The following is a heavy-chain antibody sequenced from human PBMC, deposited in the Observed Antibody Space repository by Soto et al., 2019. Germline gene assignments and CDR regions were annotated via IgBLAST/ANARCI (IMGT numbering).Heavy chain of an antibody. D-gene: IGHD4-17*01. CDR2: VYYRGRS. Sequence: PSDTLSLTCTVSGGSVTNSSYYWGWIRQSPGKGLEWIGSVYYRGRSYSKSSVKIRVTISVDTSKNRFSLSLNSVTASDTAVYFCVSQRTTVPTQACFDYWGPGALVTVS. J-gene: IGHJ4*02. CDR1: GGSVTNSSYY. V-gene: IGHV4-39*01. CDR3: VSQRTTVPTQACFDY.